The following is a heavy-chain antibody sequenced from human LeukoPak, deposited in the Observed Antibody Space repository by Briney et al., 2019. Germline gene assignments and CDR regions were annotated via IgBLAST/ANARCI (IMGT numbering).Heavy chain of an antibody. V-gene: IGHV3-23*01. Sequence: PGGSLRLSCAASGFTFSSYAMTWVRQAPGKGLEWVSSFSFNGESTYYADSAKGRFTISRDNFKNTLYLQMNSLRAEDTAVYYCAKGGYSNGRYYYYYMDVWGEGTTVTVSS. CDR3: AKGGYSNGRYYYYYMDV. CDR2: FSFNGEST. D-gene: IGHD5-18*01. CDR1: GFTFSSYA. J-gene: IGHJ6*03.